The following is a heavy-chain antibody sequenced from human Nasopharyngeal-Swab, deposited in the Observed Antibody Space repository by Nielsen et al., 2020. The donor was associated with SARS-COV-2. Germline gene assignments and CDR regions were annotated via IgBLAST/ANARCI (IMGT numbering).Heavy chain of an antibody. D-gene: IGHD3-22*01. J-gene: IGHJ4*02. Sequence: GASLQISCAASGFTFSSYGMHWVRQAPGKGLEWVALISYDGSNKYYADSVKGRFTISRDNSKNTLYLQMNSLRAEDTAVYYCAKDYGDSSGYYQYYFDYWGQGTLVTVSS. CDR3: AKDYGDSSGYYQYYFDY. V-gene: IGHV3-30*18. CDR1: GFTFSSYG. CDR2: ISYDGSNK.